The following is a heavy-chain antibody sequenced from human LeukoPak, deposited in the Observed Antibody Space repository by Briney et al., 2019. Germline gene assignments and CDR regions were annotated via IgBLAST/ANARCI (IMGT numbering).Heavy chain of an antibody. J-gene: IGHJ4*02. CDR3: ARRHLIGNGYFDH. CDR1: GYAFSNYG. Sequence: ASVKVSCKASGYAFSNYGLAWLRRAPGQGLQWLGWISTFNGNTNHAQILQDRATMTTDTSTNTAYLELRSLRSDDTAVYYCARRHLIGNGYFDHWGQGTLVTVSS. D-gene: IGHD4-23*01. V-gene: IGHV1-18*01. CDR2: ISTFNGNT.